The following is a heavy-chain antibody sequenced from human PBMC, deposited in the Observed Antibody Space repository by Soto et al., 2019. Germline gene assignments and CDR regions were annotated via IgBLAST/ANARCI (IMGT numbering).Heavy chain of an antibody. CDR2: IKSKTDGGTT. CDR3: TTGFTGYCSSTSCYDYYYYYMDV. CDR1: GVTFSNAW. Sequence: PGGSLRLSCAASGVTFSNAWMSWVRQAPGKGLEWVGRIKSKTDGGTTDYAAPVKGRFTISRDDSKNTLYLQMNSLKTEDTAVYYCTTGFTGYCSSTSCYDYYYYYMDVSGKGTTVTVSS. V-gene: IGHV3-15*01. D-gene: IGHD2-2*01. J-gene: IGHJ6*03.